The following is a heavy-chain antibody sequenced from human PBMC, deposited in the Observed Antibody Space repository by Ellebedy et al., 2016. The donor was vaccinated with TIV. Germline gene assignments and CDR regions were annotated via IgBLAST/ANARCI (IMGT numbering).Heavy chain of an antibody. J-gene: IGHJ6*02. V-gene: IGHV1-46*04. CDR3: SCNSYGYSFGYYYYGMDV. CDR2: INPSSGST. D-gene: IGHD5-18*01. Sequence: AASVKVSCKASGYTFSNYFVHWVRQAHGQGLEWMGIINPSSGSTTYAQKLQGRLTMTRDTSTSTVYMELSSLRSEDTAVYYCSCNSYGYSFGYYYYGMDVWGQGTTVTVSS. CDR1: GYTFSNYF.